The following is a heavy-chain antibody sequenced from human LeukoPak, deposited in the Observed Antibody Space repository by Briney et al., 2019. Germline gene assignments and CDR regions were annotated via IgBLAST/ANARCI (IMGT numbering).Heavy chain of an antibody. V-gene: IGHV3-66*01. CDR1: GFTVSSNY. CDR2: IYSGGST. J-gene: IGHJ3*02. D-gene: IGHD4-23*01. Sequence: GGSLRLSCAASGFTVSSNYMSWVRQAPGKGLEWVSVIYSGGSTYYADSVKGRFTISRDNSKNTLYLQMNSLRAEDTAVYYCAVRWSPRGDAFDIWGQGTMVTVSS. CDR3: AVRWSPRGDAFDI.